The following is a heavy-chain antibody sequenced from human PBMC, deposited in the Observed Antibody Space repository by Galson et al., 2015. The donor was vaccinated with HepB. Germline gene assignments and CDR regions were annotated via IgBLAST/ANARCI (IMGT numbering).Heavy chain of an antibody. CDR1: GFSFADYA. J-gene: IGHJ6*02. CDR3: ARDRRYYDFWSGYYTSSESRTPYYYYGMDV. Sequence: SLRLSCAASGFSFADYAMSWFRQAPEKGLEWVAFIRSKAYGGTTDYAPSVKGRFTISRDNAKNSLYLQMNSLRDEDTAVYYCARDRRYYDFWSGYYTSSESRTPYYYYGMDVWGQGTTVTVSS. CDR2: IRSKAYGGTT. V-gene: IGHV3-49*03. D-gene: IGHD3-3*01.